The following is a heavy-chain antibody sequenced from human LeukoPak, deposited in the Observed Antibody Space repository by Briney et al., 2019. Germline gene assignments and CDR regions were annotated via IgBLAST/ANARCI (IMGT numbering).Heavy chain of an antibody. J-gene: IGHJ4*02. CDR1: GYTFTSYA. Sequence: SVKVSCKASGYTFTSYAISWVRQAPGQGLEWMGGIIPIFGTANCAQKFQGRVTITADESTSTAYMELSSLRSEDTAVYYCARESTTHDYGDFFDYWGQGTLVTVSS. D-gene: IGHD4-17*01. CDR3: ARESTTHDYGDFFDY. V-gene: IGHV1-69*13. CDR2: IIPIFGTA.